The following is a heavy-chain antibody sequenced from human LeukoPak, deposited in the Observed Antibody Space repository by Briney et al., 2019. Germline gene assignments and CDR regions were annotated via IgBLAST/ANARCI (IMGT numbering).Heavy chain of an antibody. V-gene: IGHV1-2*02. CDR2: VDPISGAS. CDR1: GYTFAGFY. CDR3: ARDSPMVRGVHDY. J-gene: IGHJ4*02. Sequence: ASVKVSCKASGYTFAGFYIHWVRQAPGQGLEWVGWVDPISGASNYAQKFQGRVTMTRDTSITTAYMELNSLKSDDTAVYYCARDSPMVRGVHDYWGQGTLVTVSS. D-gene: IGHD3-10*01.